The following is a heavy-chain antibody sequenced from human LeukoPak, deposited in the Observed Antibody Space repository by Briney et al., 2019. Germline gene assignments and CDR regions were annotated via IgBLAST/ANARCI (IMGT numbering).Heavy chain of an antibody. V-gene: IGHV4-38-2*02. J-gene: IGHJ6*03. D-gene: IGHD6-13*01. CDR2: IYYIGST. CDR3: ARVVSSSWEYYYYMDV. CDR1: DYSISSGYY. Sequence: SETLSLTCTVSDYSISSGYYWGWIRQSPGKGLEYIGYIYYIGSTNYNPSLKSRVSISTDTSKNEIALKVYSVTAADTAVYYCARVVSSSWEYYYYMDVWGKGTTVTISS.